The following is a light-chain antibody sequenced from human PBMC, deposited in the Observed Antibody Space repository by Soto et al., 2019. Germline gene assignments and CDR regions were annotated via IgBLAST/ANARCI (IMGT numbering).Light chain of an antibody. J-gene: IGKJ1*01. Sequence: DVQMTQSPSTLSASVGDRVTITCRASQSISTWLAWYQQKPGKAPKLLIYDASSLESGVPSRFSGSGSGTEFTLTISSLQPDDFATYYCQQYKTYSGTFGQGTK. CDR3: QQYKTYSGT. CDR1: QSISTW. V-gene: IGKV1-5*01. CDR2: DAS.